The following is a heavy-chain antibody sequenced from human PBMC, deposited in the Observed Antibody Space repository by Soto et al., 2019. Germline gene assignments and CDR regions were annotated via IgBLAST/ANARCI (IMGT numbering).Heavy chain of an antibody. CDR1: DGSVSSGSYY. CDR2: IYSSGST. J-gene: IGHJ4*02. Sequence: PSETLSLTCTVSDGSVSSGSYYWTWIRQPPGKGLEWIGYIYSSGSTLYNPSLKSRVIISVDQSMNQFSLKLSSVTAADTAVYYCARDSLALFDSSGQGTMVTVYS. CDR3: ARDSLALFDS. V-gene: IGHV4-61*01. D-gene: IGHD5-12*01.